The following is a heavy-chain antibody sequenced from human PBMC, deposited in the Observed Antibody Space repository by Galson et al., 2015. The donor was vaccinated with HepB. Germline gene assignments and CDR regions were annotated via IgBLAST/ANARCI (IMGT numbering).Heavy chain of an antibody. Sequence: SLRLSCAASGFSFSKYGMHWVRQAPGKGLEWVAMIAYSGDNKKYADSVKGRFTISRDNSMNMLYLQMNSLRGGDTAVYYCAKDRQSDIWSAFSQTDFDSWGQGTLVTVSS. CDR3: AKDRQSDIWSAFSQTDFDS. V-gene: IGHV3-30*18. CDR1: GFSFSKYG. D-gene: IGHD3-3*01. CDR2: IAYSGDNK. J-gene: IGHJ4*02.